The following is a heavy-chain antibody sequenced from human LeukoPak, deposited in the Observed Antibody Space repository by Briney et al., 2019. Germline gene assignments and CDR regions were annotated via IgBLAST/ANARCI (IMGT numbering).Heavy chain of an antibody. Sequence: GGSLRLSCAASGFTFSSYEMNWVRQAPGKGLEWVGFIRSKAYGGTTEYAASVTGRFTISRDDSKSIAYLQMNSLKTEDTAVYYCSRDGNYYDSDYYYYMDVWGKGTTVTISS. D-gene: IGHD3-22*01. V-gene: IGHV3-49*04. CDR2: IRSKAYGGTT. J-gene: IGHJ6*03. CDR1: GFTFSSYE. CDR3: SRDGNYYDSDYYYYMDV.